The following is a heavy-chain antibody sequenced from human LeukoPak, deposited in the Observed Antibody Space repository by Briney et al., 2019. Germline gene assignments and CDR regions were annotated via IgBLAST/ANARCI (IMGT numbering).Heavy chain of an antibody. CDR2: IHPGDSDT. CDR1: GYSFTSYW. Sequence: GESLKISCKGSGYSFTSYWIGWVRQMPGKGLEWMGIIHPGDSDTRYSPSFQGQVTISADKSISTAYLQWSSLKASDTAMYYCARPRSSGWYGDAFDIWGQGTMVTVSS. J-gene: IGHJ3*02. CDR3: ARPRSSGWYGDAFDI. V-gene: IGHV5-51*01. D-gene: IGHD6-19*01.